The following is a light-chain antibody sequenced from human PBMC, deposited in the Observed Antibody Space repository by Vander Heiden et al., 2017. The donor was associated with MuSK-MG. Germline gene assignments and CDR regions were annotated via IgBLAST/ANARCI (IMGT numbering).Light chain of an antibody. Sequence: DIVMTQSPLSLPVTPGEPASISCRSSQSLLHSNGYNYLDWYLQKPGQSPQLLILLGSNRASGVPDRFSGSGSGTDFTLKISRVEAEDVGVYYCMQALQTRTFGQGTKVEIK. V-gene: IGKV2-28*01. J-gene: IGKJ1*01. CDR2: LGS. CDR1: QSLLHSNGYNY. CDR3: MQALQTRT.